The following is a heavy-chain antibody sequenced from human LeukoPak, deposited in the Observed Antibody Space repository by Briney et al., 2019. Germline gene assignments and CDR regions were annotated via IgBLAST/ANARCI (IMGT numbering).Heavy chain of an antibody. V-gene: IGHV3-21*01. J-gene: IGHJ4*02. CDR3: ARNGGNSDFDY. Sequence: PGGSLRLSCAASGFTFSSYSMNWVRQAPGKGLEWVSFISSSGTYIYYADSMKGRFTISRDNAKNSLYLQVNSLRAEDTAVYYCARNGGNSDFDYWGQGTLVTVSS. CDR1: GFTFSSYS. CDR2: ISSSGTYI. D-gene: IGHD4-23*01.